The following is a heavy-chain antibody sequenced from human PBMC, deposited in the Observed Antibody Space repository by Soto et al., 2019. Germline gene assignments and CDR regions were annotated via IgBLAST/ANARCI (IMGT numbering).Heavy chain of an antibody. D-gene: IGHD3-22*01. J-gene: IGHJ6*02. Sequence: GGSLRLSCAASGFTFSSYGMHWVRQAPGKXLEWVAVISYDGSNKYYADSVKGRFTISRDNSKNTLYLQMNSLRAGDTAVYYCAKGAYYDSSGYYFWYYYYGMDVWGQGTTVTVSS. CDR2: ISYDGSNK. CDR1: GFTFSSYG. CDR3: AKGAYYDSSGYYFWYYYYGMDV. V-gene: IGHV3-30*18.